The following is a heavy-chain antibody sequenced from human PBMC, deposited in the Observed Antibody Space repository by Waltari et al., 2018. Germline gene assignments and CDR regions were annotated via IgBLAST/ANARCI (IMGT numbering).Heavy chain of an antibody. CDR1: GGSISSYY. D-gene: IGHD2-15*01. CDR2: IYYSGST. Sequence: QVQLQESGPGLVKPSETLSLTCTVSGGSISSYYWSWIRQPPGKGLEWIGYIYYSGSTNYNPPLKSRVTISVDTSKNQFSLKLSSVTAADTAVYYCARGYCSGGSCYKAGDYYYYMDVWGKGTTVTVSS. V-gene: IGHV4-59*01. J-gene: IGHJ6*03. CDR3: ARGYCSGGSCYKAGDYYYYMDV.